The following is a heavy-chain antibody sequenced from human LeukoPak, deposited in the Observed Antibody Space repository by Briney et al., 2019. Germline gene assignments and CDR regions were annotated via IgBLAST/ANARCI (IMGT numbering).Heavy chain of an antibody. CDR2: IYISGIT. D-gene: IGHD1-26*01. V-gene: IGHV4-61*02. CDR1: GGSISSGNYY. Sequence: SQTLSLTCTVSGGSISSGNYYWNWIRQPAGKGLEWIGRIYISGITNYNPSLKSRVTISVDTSKNQFSLKLSSVTAADTAVYYCARGSQRVGAPVRFDYWGQGTLVTVSS. CDR3: ARGSQRVGAPVRFDY. J-gene: IGHJ4*02.